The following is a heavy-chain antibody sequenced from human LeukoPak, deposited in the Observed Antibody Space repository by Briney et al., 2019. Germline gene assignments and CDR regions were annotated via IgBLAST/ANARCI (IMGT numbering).Heavy chain of an antibody. CDR3: ATSAFGSGGSCYHCFDY. CDR2: FDPEDGET. D-gene: IGHD2-15*01. V-gene: IGHV1-24*01. CDR1: GYTLTELS. Sequence: GASVTVSCKVSGYTLTELSMHWVRQAPGKGLEWMGGFDPEDGETIYAQKFQGRVTMTEDTSTDTAYMELSSLRSEDTAVYYCATSAFGSGGSCYHCFDYWGQGTLVTVSS. J-gene: IGHJ4*02.